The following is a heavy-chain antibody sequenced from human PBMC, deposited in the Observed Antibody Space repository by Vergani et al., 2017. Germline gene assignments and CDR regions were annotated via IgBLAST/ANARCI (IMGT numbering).Heavy chain of an antibody. D-gene: IGHD3-10*01. CDR1: GGSFSGYY. J-gene: IGHJ5*02. CDR2: INHSGST. Sequence: QVQLQQWGAGLLKPSETLSLTCAVYGGSFSGYYWSWIRQPPGKGLEWIGEINHSGSTNYNPSLKSRVTISVDTSKNQFSLKLSSVTAADTAVYYCASGGMTMVRHLRFDPWGQGTLVTVSS. CDR3: ASGGMTMVRHLRFDP. V-gene: IGHV4-34*01.